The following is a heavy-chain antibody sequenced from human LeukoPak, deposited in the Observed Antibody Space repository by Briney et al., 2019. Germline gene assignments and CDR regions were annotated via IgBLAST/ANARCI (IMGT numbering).Heavy chain of an antibody. J-gene: IGHJ4*02. Sequence: SETLSLTCTVSGGSISSYYWSWIRQPPGKGLEWIGFIYYSGSINYNPSLKSRATISVDTSKNQFSLKLSSVTAADTAVYYCARSSWNDVPDYWGQGTLVTVSS. CDR1: GGSISSYY. CDR2: IYYSGSI. D-gene: IGHD1-1*01. CDR3: ARSSWNDVPDY. V-gene: IGHV4-59*01.